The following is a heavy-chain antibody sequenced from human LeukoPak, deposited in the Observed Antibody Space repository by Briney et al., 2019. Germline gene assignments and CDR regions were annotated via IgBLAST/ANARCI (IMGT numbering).Heavy chain of an antibody. CDR2: MNPNSGNT. CDR1: GYTFTSYD. V-gene: IGHV1-8*01. D-gene: IGHD3-22*01. Sequence: ASVTVSYKASGYTFTSYDINWVRQATGQGLEWMGWMNPNSGNTGYAQKFQGRVTITRNTSISTAYMELSSLRSEDTAVYYCARVVIKYYYYGMDVWGQGTTVTVSS. J-gene: IGHJ6*02. CDR3: ARVVIKYYYYGMDV.